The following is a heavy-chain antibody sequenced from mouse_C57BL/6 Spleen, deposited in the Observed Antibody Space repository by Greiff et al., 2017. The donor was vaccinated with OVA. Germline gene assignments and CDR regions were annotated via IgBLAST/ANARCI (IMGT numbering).Heavy chain of an antibody. CDR3: ARGGGGAMDY. Sequence: QVQLQQPGAELVMPGASVKLSCKASGYTFTSYWMHWVKQRPGQGLEWIGEIDPSDSYTNYNQKFKGKSTLTVDKSSSTAYMQLSSLTSEDSAVYYCARGGGGAMDYWGQGTSVTVSS. V-gene: IGHV1-69*01. CDR2: IDPSDSYT. J-gene: IGHJ4*01. CDR1: GYTFTSYW.